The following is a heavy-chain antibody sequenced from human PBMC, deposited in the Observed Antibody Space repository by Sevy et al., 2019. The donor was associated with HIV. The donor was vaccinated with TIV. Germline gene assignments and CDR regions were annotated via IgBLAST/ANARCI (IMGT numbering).Heavy chain of an antibody. Sequence: GGSLRLSCAASGFTFSSYAMHWARQAPGKGLEWVAVISYDGSNKYYADSVKGRFTISRDNSKNTLYLQMNSLRAEDTAVYYCARDRVAIHSEYYFDYWGQGTLVTVSS. V-gene: IGHV3-30-3*01. D-gene: IGHD3-3*01. J-gene: IGHJ4*02. CDR2: ISYDGSNK. CDR1: GFTFSSYA. CDR3: ARDRVAIHSEYYFDY.